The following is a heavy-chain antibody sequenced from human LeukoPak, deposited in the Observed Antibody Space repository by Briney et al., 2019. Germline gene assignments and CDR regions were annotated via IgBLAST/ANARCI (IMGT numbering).Heavy chain of an antibody. Sequence: GGSLRLSCVASGFIFSHYGMHWVRQAPGKGLEWVAVIWSDGSNRFYAGSVKGRFTISRDNSQNTVFLQMNSLRAEDTAMYYCARDTQRGFDYSNSLKYWGHGILVTVSS. D-gene: IGHD4-11*01. CDR1: GFIFSHYG. V-gene: IGHV3-33*01. CDR3: ARDTQRGFDYSNSLKY. J-gene: IGHJ4*01. CDR2: IWSDGSNR.